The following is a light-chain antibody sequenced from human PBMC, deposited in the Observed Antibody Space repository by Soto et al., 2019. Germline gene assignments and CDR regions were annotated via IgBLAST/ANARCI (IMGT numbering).Light chain of an antibody. J-gene: IGKJ1*01. CDR2: GAS. V-gene: IGKV3-20*01. CDR3: QQYHTSPLT. CDR1: QGLGTN. Sequence: TQYPSTLSVSVGERATLSCRASQGLGTNLAWYQQKPGQAPRRLIYGASIRATGIPDRFSGSGSGTDFTLTISRLEPEDFALYYCQQYHTSPLTFGQGTKVDIK.